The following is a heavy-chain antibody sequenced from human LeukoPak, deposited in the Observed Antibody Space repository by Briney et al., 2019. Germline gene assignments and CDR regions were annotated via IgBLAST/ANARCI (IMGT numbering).Heavy chain of an antibody. CDR2: ISGSGGST. CDR3: ANPGPYCSSTSCAF. J-gene: IGHJ4*02. CDR1: GFTFSDTW. V-gene: IGHV3-23*01. Sequence: QPGGSLRLSCAASGFTFSDTWMSWVRQAPGKGLEWGSAISGSGGSTYYADSVKGRFTISRDNSKNTLYLQMNSLRAEDTAVYYCANPGPYCSSTSCAFWGQGTLVTVSS. D-gene: IGHD2-2*01.